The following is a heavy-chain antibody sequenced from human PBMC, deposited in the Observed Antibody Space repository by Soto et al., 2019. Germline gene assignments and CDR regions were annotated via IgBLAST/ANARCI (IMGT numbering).Heavy chain of an antibody. J-gene: IGHJ6*02. CDR2: SFYSGIT. Sequence: QVQLQESGPRLVKPLQTLSLTCTVSGDSINSGDYYWSWIRQPPGRGLECVGYSFYSGITDYNPSSKSRMTISMDTSKNQFSLRLNSVTAAATAVHCCARWSGVGVAGMDVWGQGTTVSVSS. V-gene: IGHV4-30-4*01. D-gene: IGHD2-15*01. CDR3: ARWSGVGVAGMDV. CDR1: GDSINSGDYY.